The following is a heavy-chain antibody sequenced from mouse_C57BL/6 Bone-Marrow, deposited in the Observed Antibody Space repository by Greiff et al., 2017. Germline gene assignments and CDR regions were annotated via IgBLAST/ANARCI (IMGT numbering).Heavy chain of an antibody. J-gene: IGHJ4*01. CDR1: GYTFTDYN. D-gene: IGHD2-2*01. Sequence: EVQLQQSGPELVKPGASVKMSCKASGYTFTDYNMHWVKQSHGKSPEWIGYINPNNGGTSYNQKFQGKATLTVNKSSSTAYMELRILQSEDSAVYYCANDLLWLRRYYYAMDYWGQGTSVTVSS. CDR3: ANDLLWLRRYYYAMDY. V-gene: IGHV1-22*01. CDR2: INPNNGGT.